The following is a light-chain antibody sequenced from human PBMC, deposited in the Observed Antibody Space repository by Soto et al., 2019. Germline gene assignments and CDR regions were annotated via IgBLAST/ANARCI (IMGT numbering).Light chain of an antibody. Sequence: QSALTQPASVSGSPGQSITISCTGTSSEVGGYNYVSWFQQHPDKAPKLMIFDVTNRPSGVSNRFSGSKSGNTAYLTISGLQTEDEADYYCSSYTSSSAVVFGGGTKLTVL. CDR1: SSEVGGYNY. V-gene: IGLV2-14*03. J-gene: IGLJ2*01. CDR2: DVT. CDR3: SSYTSSSAVV.